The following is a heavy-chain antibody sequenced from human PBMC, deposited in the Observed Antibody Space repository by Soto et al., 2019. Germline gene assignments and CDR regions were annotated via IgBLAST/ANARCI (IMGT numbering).Heavy chain of an antibody. CDR2: IIPIFGTA. CDR1: GGTFSSYA. J-gene: IGHJ6*02. V-gene: IGHV1-69*13. Sequence: GASVKVSCKASGGTFSSYAISWVRQAPGQGLEWMGGIIPIFGTANYAQKFQGRVTITADESTSTAYMELSSLRSEDTAVYYCARWGYDFWSGRLLDYYYYGMDVWGQGTTVTVAS. D-gene: IGHD3-3*01. CDR3: ARWGYDFWSGRLLDYYYYGMDV.